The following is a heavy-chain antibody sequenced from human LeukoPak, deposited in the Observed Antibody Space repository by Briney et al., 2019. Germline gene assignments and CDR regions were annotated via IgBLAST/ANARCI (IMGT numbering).Heavy chain of an antibody. J-gene: IGHJ1*01. V-gene: IGHV4-30-2*01. D-gene: IGHD1-26*01. CDR2: IYHSGST. CDR1: GGSISSGGYS. CDR3: ASSSGSYSAEYFQH. Sequence: SETLSLICAVSGGSISSGGYSWSWIRQPPGKGLEWIGYIYHSGSTYYNPSLKSRVTISVDRSKNQFSLKLSSVTAADTAVYYCASSSGSYSAEYFQHWGQGTLVTVSS.